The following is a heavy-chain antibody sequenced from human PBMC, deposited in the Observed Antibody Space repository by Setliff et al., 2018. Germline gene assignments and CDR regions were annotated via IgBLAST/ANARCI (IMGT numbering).Heavy chain of an antibody. J-gene: IGHJ5*02. CDR2: TSYDGKNN. D-gene: IGHD3-3*01. CDR1: GFVFGTYG. CDR3: AKDSHEFWSGNYKNWVDP. Sequence: PGESLKISCAASGFVFGTYGMHWVRQAPGKGLEWLAVTSYDGKNNYYGDSVKGRFTISRDNSKNTLYLQMNSLRAEDTAVYYCAKDSHEFWSGNYKNWVDPWGQGTLVTVSS. V-gene: IGHV3-30*18.